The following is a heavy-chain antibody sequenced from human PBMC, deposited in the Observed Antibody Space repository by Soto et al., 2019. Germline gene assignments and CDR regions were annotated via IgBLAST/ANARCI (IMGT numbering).Heavy chain of an antibody. D-gene: IGHD3-10*01. J-gene: IGHJ4*02. CDR1: GFRFSDHY. CDR2: SSSSGTTM. Sequence: QVPLVESGGGLVEPGGSLRLSCAASGFRFSDHYMTWIRQAPGKGLEWVSKSSSSGTTMYYADSVKGRFTVSRDNAHNSLYLQMNGLRAEDTAVYYCAGDPYYYGSAFWGQGTLVTVSS. V-gene: IGHV3-11*01. CDR3: AGDPYYYGSAF.